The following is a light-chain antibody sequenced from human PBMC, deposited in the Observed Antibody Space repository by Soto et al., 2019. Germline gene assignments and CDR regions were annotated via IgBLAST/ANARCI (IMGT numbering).Light chain of an antibody. CDR1: QGISSY. J-gene: IGKJ5*01. CDR3: QQFHSFPAG. CDR2: DAS. Sequence: DLQLTQSPSFLSASVGARVTITCRASQGISSYLAWYHQKPGKAPKLLIYDASTLQSGVPSRFSGSGSGTELTITISSLQAEDGGTYRGQQFHSFPAGFGQGTRLEIK. V-gene: IGKV1-9*01.